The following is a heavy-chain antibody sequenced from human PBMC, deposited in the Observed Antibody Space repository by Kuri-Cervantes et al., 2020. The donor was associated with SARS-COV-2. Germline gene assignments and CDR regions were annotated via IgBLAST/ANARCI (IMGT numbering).Heavy chain of an antibody. CDR1: GGSISSSSYY. Sequence: SETLSLTCTVSGGSISSSSYYWGWIRQPPGKGLEWIGYIYYSGSTNYNPSLKSRVTISVDTSKNQFSLKLSSVTAADTAVYYCARYYSSWVFDYWGQGTLVTGSS. D-gene: IGHD6-13*01. J-gene: IGHJ4*02. CDR2: IYYSGST. CDR3: ARYYSSWVFDY. V-gene: IGHV4-61*05.